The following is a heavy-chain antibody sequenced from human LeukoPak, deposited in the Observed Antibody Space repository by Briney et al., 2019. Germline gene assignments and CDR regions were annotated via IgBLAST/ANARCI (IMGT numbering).Heavy chain of an antibody. CDR3: ARGRYSGTTYYFDY. CDR2: IKKDGSET. V-gene: IGHV3-7*03. J-gene: IGHJ4*02. Sequence: GGSLRLSCAASGIRFSSYWMNWVRQVPGKGLEWVANIKKDGSETYYVDSVKGRFTISRDNAKNSLYLQMNSLRAEDTAMYYCARGRYSGTTYYFDYWGQGTLVTVSS. CDR1: GIRFSSYW. D-gene: IGHD5-12*01.